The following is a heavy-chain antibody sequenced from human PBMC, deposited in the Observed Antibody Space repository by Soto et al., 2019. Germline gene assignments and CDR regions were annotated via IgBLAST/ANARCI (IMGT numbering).Heavy chain of an antibody. Sequence: QVQLVQSGAEVKKPGSSVKVSCKASGGTFSSYTISWVRQAPGQGLEWMGRIIPILGIANSAQKFQGRVTITADKSTSTAYMELSSLRSEDTAVYYCAREAMITFGGVIVTPFQHWGQGTLVTVSS. CDR1: GGTFSSYT. CDR3: AREAMITFGGVIVTPFQH. D-gene: IGHD3-16*02. CDR2: IIPILGIA. V-gene: IGHV1-69*08. J-gene: IGHJ1*01.